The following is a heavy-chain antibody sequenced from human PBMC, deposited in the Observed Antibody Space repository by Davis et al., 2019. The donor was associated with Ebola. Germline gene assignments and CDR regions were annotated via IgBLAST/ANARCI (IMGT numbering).Heavy chain of an antibody. J-gene: IGHJ4*02. Sequence: PGGSLRLSCAASGFTFSSYAMSRVRQAPGKGLEWVSVIYSGGSTYYADSVKGRFTISRDNSKNTLYLQMNSLRAEDTAVYYCAKKTIAVAGPVGGWGQGTLVTVSS. CDR2: IYSGGST. V-gene: IGHV3-23*03. CDR1: GFTFSSYA. CDR3: AKKTIAVAGPVGG. D-gene: IGHD6-19*01.